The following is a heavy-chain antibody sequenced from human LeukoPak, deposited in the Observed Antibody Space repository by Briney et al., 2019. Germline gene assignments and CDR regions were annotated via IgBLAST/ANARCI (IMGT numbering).Heavy chain of an antibody. D-gene: IGHD6-19*01. V-gene: IGHV3-23*01. Sequence: QSGGSLRLSCAASGFTFSSYAMSWVRQAPGKGLEWVSAISGSGGSTYYADSVKGRFTISRDNSKNTLYLQMNSLRAEDTAMYYCARDHSSGWYEGLLDIWGQGTMVTVSS. J-gene: IGHJ3*02. CDR3: ARDHSSGWYEGLLDI. CDR1: GFTFSSYA. CDR2: ISGSGGST.